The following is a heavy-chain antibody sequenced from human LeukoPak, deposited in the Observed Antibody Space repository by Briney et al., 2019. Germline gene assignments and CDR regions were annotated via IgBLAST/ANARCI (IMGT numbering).Heavy chain of an antibody. Sequence: GGSLRLSCAASGFTFSNAWMSWVRQAPGKGLEWVGRIKSKTDGGTTDYAAPVKGRFTISRDDSKNTLYLQMNSLKTEDTAVYYCTKAHLTAILSPSDYGGQEPLVTVPS. D-gene: IGHD2-21*02. J-gene: IGHJ4*02. CDR2: IKSKTDGGTT. V-gene: IGHV3-15*01. CDR3: TKAHLTAILSPSDY. CDR1: GFTFSNAW.